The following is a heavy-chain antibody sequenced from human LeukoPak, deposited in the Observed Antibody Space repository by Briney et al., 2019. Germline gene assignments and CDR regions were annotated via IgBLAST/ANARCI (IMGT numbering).Heavy chain of an antibody. J-gene: IGHJ4*02. V-gene: IGHV4-61*05. CDR2: IYYSGST. CDR3: ARYTAMVPFDY. D-gene: IGHD5-18*01. CDR1: GGSISSSSYY. Sequence: SETLSLTCTASGGSISSSSYYWGWIRQPPGKGLEWIGYIYYSGSTNYNPSLKSRVTISVDTSKNQFSLKLSSVTAADTAVYYCARYTAMVPFDYWGQGTLVTVSS.